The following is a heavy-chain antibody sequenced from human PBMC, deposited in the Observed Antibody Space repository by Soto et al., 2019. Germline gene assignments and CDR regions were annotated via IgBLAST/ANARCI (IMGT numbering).Heavy chain of an antibody. V-gene: IGHV3-23*01. Sequence: EVQLLESGGGLVQPGGSLRLSCAASGFTFSSYAMTWVRQAPGKGLEWVSAISGSGGSTYYADSVKGRFTISRDNSRNTLYVQMNSLRAEDTAIYYCAKGPAPHEWELIYFDYWGQGTLVTVSS. CDR1: GFTFSSYA. D-gene: IGHD1-26*01. J-gene: IGHJ4*02. CDR2: ISGSGGST. CDR3: AKGPAPHEWELIYFDY.